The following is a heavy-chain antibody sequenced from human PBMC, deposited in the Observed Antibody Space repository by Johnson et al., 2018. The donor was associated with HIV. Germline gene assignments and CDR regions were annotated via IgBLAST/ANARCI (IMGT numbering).Heavy chain of an antibody. J-gene: IGHJ3*02. Sequence: VQLVESGGGLVKPGGSLRLSCAASGFTFSNAWMSWVRQAPGKGLEWVGRINSDGSSTSYADSVKGRFTISRDNAKNTLYLQMNSLRAEDTAVYYCARAPSRLRYFDWSEDAFDIWGQGTMVTVSS. CDR1: GFTFSNAW. CDR2: INSDGSST. V-gene: IGHV3-74*02. CDR3: ARAPSRLRYFDWSEDAFDI. D-gene: IGHD3-9*01.